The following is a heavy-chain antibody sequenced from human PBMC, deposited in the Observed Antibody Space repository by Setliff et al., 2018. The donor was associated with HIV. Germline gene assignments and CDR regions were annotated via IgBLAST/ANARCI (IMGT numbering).Heavy chain of an antibody. CDR3: AKDRSGSYRTFDY. CDR2: IYYSGST. Sequence: SETLSLTCTVSGGSISSGAYHWSWIRQHPGKGLEWIGYIYYSGSTYYNPSLKSRVTISADTSKKNQFSLNLSSVTAADTAVYYCAKDRSGSYRTFDYWGPGILVTVSS. D-gene: IGHD1-26*01. CDR1: GGSISSGAYH. V-gene: IGHV4-31*02. J-gene: IGHJ4*02.